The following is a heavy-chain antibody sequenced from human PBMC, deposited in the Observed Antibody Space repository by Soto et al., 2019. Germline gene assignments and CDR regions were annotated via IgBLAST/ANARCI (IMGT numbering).Heavy chain of an antibody. J-gene: IGHJ5*02. CDR2: ISASGGGT. V-gene: IGHV3-23*01. CDR1: GFTFSSYA. CDR3: AKDGDASGSYYPYNWFDP. D-gene: IGHD3-10*01. Sequence: GGPLRVSCAASGFTFSSYAMSWVRQAPGKGLEWVSAISASGGGTYYADSVKGRFTISRDNSKNTLYLQVNSLRAEDTAVYYCAKDGDASGSYYPYNWFDPWGQGTLVTVSS.